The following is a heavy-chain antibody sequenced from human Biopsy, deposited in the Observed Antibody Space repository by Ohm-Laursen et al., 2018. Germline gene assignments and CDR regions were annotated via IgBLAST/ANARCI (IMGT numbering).Heavy chain of an antibody. D-gene: IGHD2-21*02. Sequence: LSCAASGFDFSDYSMSWVRQPPGKGLEWVGEINHSGSTNYNPSLKSRVTISVDTSTNQLSLNLISVTAADTAVYYCACFDCTPYYYGVDVWGPGTTVTVSS. J-gene: IGHJ6*02. CDR3: ACFDCTPYYYGVDV. CDR2: INHSGST. V-gene: IGHV4-34*01. CDR1: GFDFSDYS.